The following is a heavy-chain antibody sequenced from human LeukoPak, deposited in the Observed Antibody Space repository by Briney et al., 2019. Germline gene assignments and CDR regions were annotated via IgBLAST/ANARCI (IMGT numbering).Heavy chain of an antibody. D-gene: IGHD6-13*01. CDR3: AKDLGIAAVGDI. Sequence: GGSLRLSCAASGFTFSTYGMHWVRQAPGKGLEWVAVISYDGSNKYYADSVKGRFTISRDNSKNTLYLQMNSLRAEDTAVYYCAKDLGIAAVGDIWGQGTMVTVSS. J-gene: IGHJ3*02. CDR1: GFTFSTYG. CDR2: ISYDGSNK. V-gene: IGHV3-30*18.